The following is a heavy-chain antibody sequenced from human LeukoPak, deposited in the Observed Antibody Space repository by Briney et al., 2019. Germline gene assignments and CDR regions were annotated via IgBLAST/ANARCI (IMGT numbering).Heavy chain of an antibody. J-gene: IGHJ4*02. CDR2: LRYDGSNK. CDR3: AKDRRVSKYFDY. V-gene: IGHV3-30*02. CDR1: GCTFSSYG. Sequence: GGSLRLSCAASGCTFSSYGMHWVRQAPGKGLEWVAFLRYDGSNKYYADSVKGRFTISRDNSKNTLYLQMNSLRAEDTAVYYCAKDRRVSKYFDYWGQGTLVTVSS. D-gene: IGHD6-6*01.